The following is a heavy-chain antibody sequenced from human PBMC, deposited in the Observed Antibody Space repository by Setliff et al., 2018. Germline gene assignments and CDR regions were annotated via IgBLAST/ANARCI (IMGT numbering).Heavy chain of an antibody. CDR2: MNPNSGNT. D-gene: IGHD2-21*01. Sequence: ASVKVSCKASGYTFTSYDINWVRQATGQGLEWMGWMNPNSGNTGYAQKFQGRVTMTEDTSTDTAYMELSSLRSEDTAVYYCATMHIVVVIAISDHAFDIWGQGTMVTVSS. CDR3: ATMHIVVVIAISDHAFDI. J-gene: IGHJ3*02. CDR1: GYTFTSYD. V-gene: IGHV1-8*02.